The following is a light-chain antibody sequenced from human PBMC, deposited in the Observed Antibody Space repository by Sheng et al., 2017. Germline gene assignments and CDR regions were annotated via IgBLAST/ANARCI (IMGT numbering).Light chain of an antibody. J-gene: IGLJ1*01. V-gene: IGLV2-14*02. CDR2: EGS. CDR3: SSYAGSKGV. CDR1: SSDVGSYNL. Sequence: QSALTQPASVSGSPGQSITISCSGTSSDVGSYNLVSWYQHHPGKAPKVMIYEGSKRPSGVSNRFSGSKSGNTASLTISGLQADDEADYYCSSYAGSKGVFGTGTKVTVL.